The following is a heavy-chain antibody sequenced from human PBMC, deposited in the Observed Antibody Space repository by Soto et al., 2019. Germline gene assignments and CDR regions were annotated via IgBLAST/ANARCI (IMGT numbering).Heavy chain of an antibody. V-gene: IGHV4-39*01. CDR3: ARRWHGSFDY. CDR2: IYYSGST. J-gene: IGHJ4*02. D-gene: IGHD6-13*01. Sequence: SETLSLTCTVSGGSISSSSYYWGWIRQPPGKGLEWIGSIYYSGSTYYNPSLKSRVTISVDTSKSQFSLKLSSVTAADTAVYYCARRWHGSFDYWGQGTLVTVSS. CDR1: GGSISSSSYY.